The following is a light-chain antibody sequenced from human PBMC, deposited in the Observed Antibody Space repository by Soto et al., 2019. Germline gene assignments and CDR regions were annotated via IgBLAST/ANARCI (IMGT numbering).Light chain of an antibody. CDR3: QEYSSYSPGT. V-gene: IGKV1-5*01. J-gene: IGKJ1*01. CDR1: QSINRW. CDR2: EAP. Sequence: DIQMTQSPSTLSASAGDRVTITCRASQSINRWVAWYQQKPGKAHKLLFYEAPSSESGVPSRFSGSVSVTELTLTISSLQPDDIATYYRQEYSSYSPGTFGQGTKVDIK.